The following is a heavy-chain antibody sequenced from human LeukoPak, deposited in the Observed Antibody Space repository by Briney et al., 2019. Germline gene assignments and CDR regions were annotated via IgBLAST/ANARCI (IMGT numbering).Heavy chain of an antibody. J-gene: IGHJ4*02. CDR1: GFTFSTYA. D-gene: IGHD1-26*01. Sequence: GGSLRLSCAASGFTFSTYAMTWVRQAPGKGLEWVSAISGSGVSTYYADSVKGRFTISRDNSKNTLYLQMNSLRAEDTAVYYCATLYSGSYVTRLGSFDYWGQGTLVTVSS. V-gene: IGHV3-23*01. CDR3: ATLYSGSYVTRLGSFDY. CDR2: ISGSGVST.